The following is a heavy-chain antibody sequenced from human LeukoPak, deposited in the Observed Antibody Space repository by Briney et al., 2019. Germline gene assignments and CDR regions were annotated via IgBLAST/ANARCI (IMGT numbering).Heavy chain of an antibody. CDR3: AREDSSSWYSGFYYYYMDV. CDR2: IKQDGSEK. J-gene: IGHJ6*03. V-gene: IGHV3-7*01. CDR1: GFTVSSNY. Sequence: QSGGSLRLSCTASGFTVSSNYMSWVRQAPGKGLEWVANIKQDGSEKYYVDSVKGRFTISRDNGKNALYLQMNSLRAEDTAVYYCAREDSSSWYSGFYYYYMDVWGKGTTVTISS. D-gene: IGHD6-13*01.